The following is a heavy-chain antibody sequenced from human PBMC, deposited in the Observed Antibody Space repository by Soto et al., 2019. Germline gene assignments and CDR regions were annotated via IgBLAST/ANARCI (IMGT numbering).Heavy chain of an antibody. CDR3: ARGGRARYYYYMDV. V-gene: IGHV4-34*01. Sequence: SETLSLTCAVYGGSVSGYYWSWIRQPPGKGLEWIGEINHSGSTNYNPSLKSRVTISVDTSKNQFSLKLSSVTAADTAVYYCARGGRARYYYYMDVWGKGTTVTVSS. CDR1: GGSVSGYY. J-gene: IGHJ6*03. CDR2: INHSGST.